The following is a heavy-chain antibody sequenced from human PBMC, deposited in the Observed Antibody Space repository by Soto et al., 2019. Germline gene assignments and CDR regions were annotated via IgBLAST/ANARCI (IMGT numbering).Heavy chain of an antibody. CDR1: GYTFTSYG. V-gene: IGHV1-18*01. CDR3: ARRATQGYCSSTRFYFDY. J-gene: IGHJ4*02. CDR2: ISAYNGNT. D-gene: IGHD2-2*01. Sequence: QVQLVQSGAEVKEPRASVKVSCKASGYTFTSYGISWVRQAPGQGLEWLGRISAYNGNTNYAQKLQGRVTMPTDTLTSTAYMEMRSLRSDDTAVYYCARRATQGYCSSTRFYFDYWGQGTLVSVSS.